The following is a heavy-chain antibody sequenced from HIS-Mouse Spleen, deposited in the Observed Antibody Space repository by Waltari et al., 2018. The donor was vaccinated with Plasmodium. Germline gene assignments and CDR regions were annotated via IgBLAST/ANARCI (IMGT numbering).Heavy chain of an antibody. J-gene: IGHJ4*02. D-gene: IGHD1-26*01. CDR3: ARGSRVLYSGSYFDY. V-gene: IGHV3-30-3*01. CDR1: GFTVSRHS. CDR2: ISYDGSNK. Sequence: QVQLVESGGGVVQPGWSLRLSCVACGFTVSRHSIPWVRHATGKGLEWVAVISYDGSNKYYADAVKGRFTISRDNSKNTLYLQMNSLRAEDTAVYYCARGSRVLYSGSYFDYWGQGTLVTVSS.